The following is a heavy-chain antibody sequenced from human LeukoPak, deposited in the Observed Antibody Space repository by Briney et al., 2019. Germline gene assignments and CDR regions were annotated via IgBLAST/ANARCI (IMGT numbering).Heavy chain of an antibody. CDR2: IKRDGSEK. V-gene: IGHV3-7*03. Sequence: GGSLRLSCVVSRFTFSHYWMSWVRQAPGKGLEWVANIKRDGSEKYYVGSVRGRFTISRDNANNSLYLQMNSLRGEDTGVYYCARDRVAAPGWFDTWGQGTLVTVSS. J-gene: IGHJ5*02. D-gene: IGHD3-10*01. CDR3: ARDRVAAPGWFDT. CDR1: RFTFSHYW.